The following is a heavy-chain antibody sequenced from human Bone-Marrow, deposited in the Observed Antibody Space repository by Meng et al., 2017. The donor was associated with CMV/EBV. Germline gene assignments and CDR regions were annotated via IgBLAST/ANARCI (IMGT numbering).Heavy chain of an antibody. V-gene: IGHV4-34*01. Sequence: QVHLQPWGAGLLKPSETLSLTCGVYGAPFSGYWSWVRQPPGKGLEWIGEITHSGSTNYNVSLESRVTISIDTSKNQFSLKLSSVTATDTAVYYCAPGFRSWSGSYSSWGQGTLVTVSS. CDR1: GAPFSGY. J-gene: IGHJ4*02. CDR2: ITHSGST. CDR3: APGFRSWSGSYSS. D-gene: IGHD1-26*01.